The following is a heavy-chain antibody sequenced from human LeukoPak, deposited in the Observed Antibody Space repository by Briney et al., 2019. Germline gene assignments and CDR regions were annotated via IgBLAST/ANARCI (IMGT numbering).Heavy chain of an antibody. CDR2: IIPIFGTA. Sequence: SVKVSCKASGGTFSSYAISWVRQAPGQGLEWMGGIIPIFGTASYAQKFQGRVTITADESTSTAYMELSSLRSEDTAVYYCARVKYLYYDILTGYRPYYYYMDVWGKGTTVTVSS. CDR1: GGTFSSYA. CDR3: ARVKYLYYDILTGYRPYYYYMDV. D-gene: IGHD3-9*01. J-gene: IGHJ6*03. V-gene: IGHV1-69*01.